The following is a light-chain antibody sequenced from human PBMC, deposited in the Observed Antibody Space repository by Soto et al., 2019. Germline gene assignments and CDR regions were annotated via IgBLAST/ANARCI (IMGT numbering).Light chain of an antibody. J-gene: IGLJ1*01. CDR3: QSYGNSLSAYV. CDR2: GST. V-gene: IGLV1-40*01. CDR1: SSDIGAGSE. Sequence: QTVVTQPPSLSGAPGQRVTISCTGSSSDIGAGSEVHWYQQLPGTAPKLLIFGSTNRPSGVPDRFSGSKSATSASLAITGLQAEDEADYYCQSYGNSLSAYVFGTGTKLTVL.